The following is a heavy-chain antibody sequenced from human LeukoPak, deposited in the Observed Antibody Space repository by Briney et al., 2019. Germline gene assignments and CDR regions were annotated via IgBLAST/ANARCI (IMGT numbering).Heavy chain of an antibody. J-gene: IGHJ3*02. Sequence: MTSETLSLTCTVSSGSISRYYWSWIRQPPGKGLEWIGYIYYSGSTNYNPSLKSRVTISVDTSKNQFSLKLSSVTAADTAVYYCARLVDYYDSSGYYIGAFDIWGQGTMVTVSS. CDR3: ARLVDYYDSSGYYIGAFDI. D-gene: IGHD3-22*01. CDR2: IYYSGST. V-gene: IGHV4-59*08. CDR1: SGSISRYY.